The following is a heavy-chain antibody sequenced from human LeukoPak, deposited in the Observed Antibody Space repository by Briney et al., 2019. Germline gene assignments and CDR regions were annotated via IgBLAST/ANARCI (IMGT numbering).Heavy chain of an antibody. J-gene: IGHJ4*02. Sequence: PGGSLRLSCRASGFIFGDYAMSWVRQAPGKGLEWVGFIRSKAYGGTTEYAASVKGRFTISRDDSKSIAYLQMNSLKTEDTAVYYCTRDDVDTAMYFDYWGQGTLVTVSS. CDR1: GFIFGDYA. V-gene: IGHV3-49*04. D-gene: IGHD5-18*01. CDR2: IRSKAYGGTT. CDR3: TRDDVDTAMYFDY.